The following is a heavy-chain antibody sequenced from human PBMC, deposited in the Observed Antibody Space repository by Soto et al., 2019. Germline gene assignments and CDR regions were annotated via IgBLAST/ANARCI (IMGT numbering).Heavy chain of an antibody. CDR2: IYNSGGT. D-gene: IGHD2-15*01. CDR1: GGSVNSYD. J-gene: IGHJ4*02. CDR3: ARMFRRGGSCYSSFDY. V-gene: IGHV4-59*08. Sequence: QVQLQESGPGLVKPSETLSLTCSVSGGSVNSYDWSWIRQPPGKELEWIGYIYNSGGTDYDPSLKSRVTISVDTSKNPSSLKLTSVTATDTAVYYCARMFRRGGSCYSSFDYWGQRTLVTVSS.